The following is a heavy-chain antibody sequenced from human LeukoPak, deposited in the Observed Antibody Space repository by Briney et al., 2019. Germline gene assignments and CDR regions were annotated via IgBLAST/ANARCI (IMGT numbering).Heavy chain of an antibody. D-gene: IGHD4/OR15-4a*01. J-gene: IGHJ4*02. CDR3: ARRAGAYSHPYDY. Sequence: GGSLRLSCAASGFTFSSYEMNWVRQAPGKGLEWVSYISSSGSTIYYADSVKGRFTISRDNSRNTLYLQMNSLRAEDTAVYYCARRAGAYSHPYDYWGQGTLVTVSS. CDR2: ISSSGSTI. CDR1: GFTFSSYE. V-gene: IGHV3-48*03.